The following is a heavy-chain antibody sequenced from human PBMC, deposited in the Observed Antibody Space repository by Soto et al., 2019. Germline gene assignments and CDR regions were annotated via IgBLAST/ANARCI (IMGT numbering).Heavy chain of an antibody. J-gene: IGHJ3*02. D-gene: IGHD3-10*01. CDR2: IKRDGSER. V-gene: IGHV3-7*05. CDR1: GFTFSNYW. Sequence: EVQLVESGGGLVQPGGSLRLSCAASGFTFSNYWMTWVRQAPGKGLEWVANIKRDGSERSYLDSVRGRFTVSRDNAKNSLYLQMDSLRAEDTALYYCARDVSPGSRSLYIDAFDIWGQGTMVTVSS. CDR3: ARDVSPGSRSLYIDAFDI.